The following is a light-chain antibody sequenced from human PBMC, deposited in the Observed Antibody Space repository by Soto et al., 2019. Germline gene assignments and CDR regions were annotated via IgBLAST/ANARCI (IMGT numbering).Light chain of an antibody. V-gene: IGLV2-14*03. CDR3: SSYTSSSTLL. J-gene: IGLJ2*01. Sequence: QSALTQPASVSGSPGQSITISCTGTSSDVGTYNYVSWYQHHPCKAPKLMIYDVSNRPSRVSNRFSGSKSGNTASLTISGLQAEDEADYYCSSYTSSSTLLFGGGTKLTVL. CDR1: SSDVGTYNY. CDR2: DVS.